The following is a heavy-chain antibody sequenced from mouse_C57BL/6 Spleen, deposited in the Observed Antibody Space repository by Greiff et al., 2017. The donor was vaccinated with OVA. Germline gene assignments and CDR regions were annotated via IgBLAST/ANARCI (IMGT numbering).Heavy chain of an antibody. D-gene: IGHD4-1*01. J-gene: IGHJ2*01. Sequence: VQLQQPGAELVRPGSSVKLSCKASGYTFTSYWMHWVKQRPIQGLEWIGNIDPSGSETHYNQKFKDKATLTVDKSSSTAYMQLSSLTSEDSAVYYCARGPNWAYYFDCWGQGTTLTVSS. CDR2: IDPSGSET. CDR3: ARGPNWAYYFDC. V-gene: IGHV1-52*01. CDR1: GYTFTSYW.